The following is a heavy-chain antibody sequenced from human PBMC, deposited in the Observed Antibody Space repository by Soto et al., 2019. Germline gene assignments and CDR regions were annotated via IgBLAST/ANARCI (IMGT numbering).Heavy chain of an antibody. CDR1: GFTFSSYS. J-gene: IGHJ6*02. CDR2: ISSSSSTI. V-gene: IGHV3-48*02. Sequence: GGSLRLSCAASGFTFSSYSMNWVRQAPGKGLEWVSYISSSSSTIYYADSVKGRFTISRDNAKNSLYLQMNSLRDKDTAVYYCARDRVAIFGVVISGGYGMDVWGQGTTVTVSS. CDR3: ARDRVAIFGVVISGGYGMDV. D-gene: IGHD3-3*01.